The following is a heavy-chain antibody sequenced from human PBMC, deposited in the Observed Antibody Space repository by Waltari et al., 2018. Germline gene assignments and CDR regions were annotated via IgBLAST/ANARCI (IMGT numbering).Heavy chain of an antibody. Sequence: QVQLVESGGGVVQPGGSLRLSCAASGFTFSSYGMHWVRQAPGKGLEWVAFIRYDGSNKYYADSVKGRFTISRDNSKNTLYLQMNSLRAEDTAVYYCARGLTYCGGDCSWYFDLWGRGTLLTVSS. D-gene: IGHD2-21*02. CDR2: IRYDGSNK. CDR1: GFTFSSYG. J-gene: IGHJ2*01. CDR3: ARGLTYCGGDCSWYFDL. V-gene: IGHV3-30*02.